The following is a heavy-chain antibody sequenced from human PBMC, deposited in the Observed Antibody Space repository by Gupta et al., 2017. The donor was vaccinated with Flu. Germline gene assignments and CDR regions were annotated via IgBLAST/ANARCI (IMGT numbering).Heavy chain of an antibody. CDR3: VKVDRELLQYDY. CDR1: GFPFSTYP. D-gene: IGHD1-26*01. Sequence: EVQLVESGGGLGQPGGALRLSCSASGFPFSTYPMHWVRQVHGKGLEYVSAISSNGGSTYYADSVKGRFTISRDNSKNTLYLQMSSLRAEDTAVYYCVKVDRELLQYDYWGQGTLVTVSS. J-gene: IGHJ4*02. V-gene: IGHV3-64D*06. CDR2: ISSNGGST.